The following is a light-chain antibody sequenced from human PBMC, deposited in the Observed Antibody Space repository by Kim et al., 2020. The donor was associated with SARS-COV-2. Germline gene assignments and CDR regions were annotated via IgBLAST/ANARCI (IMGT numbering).Light chain of an antibody. J-gene: IGLJ6*01. CDR1: RSNIGNNV. V-gene: IGLV1-36*01. CDR3: AAWDDRLNAVV. CDR2: YDD. Sequence: QRVTISCSRSRSNIGNNVVNWYQQLPGRAPKLLIYYDDLLPSGVSDRFSAYKSGTSASLAISGLQSDDEADYYCAAWDDRLNAVVFGGGTKVTVL.